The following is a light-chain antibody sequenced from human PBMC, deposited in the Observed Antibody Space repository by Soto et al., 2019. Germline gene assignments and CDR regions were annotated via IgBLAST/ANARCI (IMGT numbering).Light chain of an antibody. V-gene: IGKV3-20*01. CDR2: GTS. J-gene: IGKJ3*01. CDR1: ESVNSGY. Sequence: EIVLTQSPATLSLSPGERATLSCRASESVNSGYLAWFQQKPGRAPRLLIFGTSGRATGIPDRFSGNGSRTDFPLTSSRLEPEYSAVYYCQQYGASVFTFGPGTRVDIK. CDR3: QQYGASVFT.